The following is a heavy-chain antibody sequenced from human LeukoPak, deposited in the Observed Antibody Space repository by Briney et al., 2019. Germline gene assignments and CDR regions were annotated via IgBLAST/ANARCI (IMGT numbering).Heavy chain of an antibody. CDR1: GFTFSSYS. CDR2: ISSSSSYI. CDR3: ARDANVVPLDY. J-gene: IGHJ4*02. D-gene: IGHD1-1*01. V-gene: IGHV3-21*01. Sequence: GGSLRLSCAASGFTFSSYSMSWVRQAPGKGLEWVSSISSSSSYIYYADSVKGRFTISRDNAKNSLYLQMNSLRAEDTAVYYCARDANVVPLDYWGQGTLVTVSS.